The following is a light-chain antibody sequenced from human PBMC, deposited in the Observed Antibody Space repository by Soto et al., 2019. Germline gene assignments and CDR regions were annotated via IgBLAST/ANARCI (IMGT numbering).Light chain of an antibody. Sequence: DIQMTQAPSTLSGSVGDRVTITCRASQTISSWLSWYQQKPWKAPKLMIYKASTLKSGVPSRFSGSGSGTEFTLTNSSLEPDAFGTYYCQPYNSYSCAFRQGNKVDLK. CDR1: QTISSW. J-gene: IGKJ1*01. CDR2: KAS. CDR3: QPYNSYSCA. V-gene: IGKV1-5*03.